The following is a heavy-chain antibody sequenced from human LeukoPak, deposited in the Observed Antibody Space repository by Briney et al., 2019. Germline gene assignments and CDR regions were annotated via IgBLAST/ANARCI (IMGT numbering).Heavy chain of an antibody. CDR1: GFTFSSYA. Sequence: GGSLRLSCAASGFTFSSYAMSWVRQAPGKGLEWVSTISGSGGSTYYADSVKGRFTISRDNSKDTLYLQMNSLRAEDTAVYYCAREKVAVAGHPPFDYWGQGTLVTVSS. J-gene: IGHJ4*02. D-gene: IGHD6-19*01. CDR2: ISGSGGST. V-gene: IGHV3-23*01. CDR3: AREKVAVAGHPPFDY.